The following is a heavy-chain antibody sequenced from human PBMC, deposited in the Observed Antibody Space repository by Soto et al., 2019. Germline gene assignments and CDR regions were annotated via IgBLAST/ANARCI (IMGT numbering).Heavy chain of an antibody. J-gene: IGHJ4*02. Sequence: GESLKISCKASEDIFTNYWIGWVRQMPGRGLEWMGIIYPGDSDTRYSPSFEGQVTFSVDKSINTAYLHLSTLKASDTAMFYCVRRRGYSSSGAFDYWAQGALVTVSS. D-gene: IGHD6-6*01. V-gene: IGHV5-51*01. CDR2: IYPGDSDT. CDR1: EDIFTNYW. CDR3: VRRRGYSSSGAFDY.